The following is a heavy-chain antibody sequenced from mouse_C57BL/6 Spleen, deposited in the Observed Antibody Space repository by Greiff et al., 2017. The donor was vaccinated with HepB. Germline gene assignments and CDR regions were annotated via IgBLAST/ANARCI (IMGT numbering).Heavy chain of an antibody. J-gene: IGHJ4*01. V-gene: IGHV1-81*01. CDR2: IYPRSGNT. CDR1: GYTFTSYG. Sequence: QVQLQQSGAELARPGASVKLSCKASGYTFTSYGISWVKQRTGQGLEWIGEIYPRSGNTYYNEKFKGKATLTADKSSSTAYMKLRSLTSEDSAVYFCARRRDYYGSSYAMDYWGQGTSVTVSS. CDR3: ARRRDYYGSSYAMDY. D-gene: IGHD1-1*01.